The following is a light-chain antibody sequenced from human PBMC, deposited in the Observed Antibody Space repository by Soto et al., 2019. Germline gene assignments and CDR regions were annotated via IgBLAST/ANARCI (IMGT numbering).Light chain of an antibody. CDR3: SSYVGTKSYV. Sequence: QSALTQPPSASGSPGQSVTISCTGTSSDVGGYNYVSWYQQYPGKAPQLIIYEVNKQPSGVPDRFSGSKSGNTASLTVSGLQAEDEADYYCSSYVGTKSYVFGTGTKVTVL. J-gene: IGLJ1*01. CDR1: SSDVGGYNY. CDR2: EVN. V-gene: IGLV2-8*01.